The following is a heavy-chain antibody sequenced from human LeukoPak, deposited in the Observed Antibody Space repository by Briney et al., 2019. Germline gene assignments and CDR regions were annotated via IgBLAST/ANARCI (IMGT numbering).Heavy chain of an antibody. CDR2: FHTAGDI. CDR1: GFTFSNYD. CDR3: ARGSCSSRSCYKRVNGLDV. Sequence: GGSLRLSGAASGFTFSNYDMHWVRQATGKGLEWVSAFHTAGDIHYSGSVKGRFATSRENAKNSFYLQMNNLRAGDTAVYYCARGSCSSRSCYKRVNGLDVWGQGTPVTVSS. J-gene: IGHJ6*02. D-gene: IGHD2-2*01. V-gene: IGHV3-13*01.